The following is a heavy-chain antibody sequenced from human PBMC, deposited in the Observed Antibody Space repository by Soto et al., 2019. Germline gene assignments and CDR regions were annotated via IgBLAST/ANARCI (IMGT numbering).Heavy chain of an antibody. Sequence: GGSLRLSCAASGFTFSSYAMHWVRQAPGKGLEWVAVISYDGSNKYYADSVKGRFTISRDNSKNTLYLQMNSLRAEDTAVYYCARECGVEQLVRDYYYGMDVWGQGTTVTVSS. CDR2: ISYDGSNK. V-gene: IGHV3-30-3*01. D-gene: IGHD6-6*01. J-gene: IGHJ6*02. CDR3: ARECGVEQLVRDYYYGMDV. CDR1: GFTFSSYA.